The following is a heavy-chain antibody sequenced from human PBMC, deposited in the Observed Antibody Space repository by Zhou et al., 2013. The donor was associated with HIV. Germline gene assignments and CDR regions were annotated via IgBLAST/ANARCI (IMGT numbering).Heavy chain of an antibody. J-gene: IGHJ5*02. CDR3: ARGPNETPESAGQNWFDP. Sequence: QVQLVQSGTEMKKSGASMKVSCQTSGYTFTGDYMQWVRQAPGQGPEWMGWINPNSGDTKNTQKFQGRVTMTRDTSLSTAYMELSRLRSDDTAVFYCARGPNETPESAGQNWFDPWGQGTLVTVSS. CDR1: GYTFTGDY. CDR2: INPNSGDT. D-gene: IGHD1-1*01. V-gene: IGHV1-2*02.